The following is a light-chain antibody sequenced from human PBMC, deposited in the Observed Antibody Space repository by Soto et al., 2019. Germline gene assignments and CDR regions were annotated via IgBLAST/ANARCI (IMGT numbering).Light chain of an antibody. CDR3: SSRAGTSVI. J-gene: IGLJ2*01. V-gene: IGLV2-8*01. CDR2: DVT. Sequence: QSALTQPPSASGSPGQSVTISCTGTSSDVGGYNYVSWYQQHPGKAPKLMIYDVTKRPSGVPDRFSGSKSGNTASLTVSGLQAEDEADYYCSSRAGTSVIFGGGTQLTVL. CDR1: SSDVGGYNY.